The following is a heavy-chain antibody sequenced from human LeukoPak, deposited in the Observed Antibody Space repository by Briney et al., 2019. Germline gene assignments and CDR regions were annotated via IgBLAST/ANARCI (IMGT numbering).Heavy chain of an antibody. CDR1: GFTFTAYY. J-gene: IGHJ4*02. Sequence: GASVKVSCKASGFTFTAYYLYWVRQAPGQGLECVGFINLNNGATGYAQNLQGRVTMTRDTSISTAFMELSSLRSDDTAVYYCARDGDSTAPDFDFWGQGALVTVSS. D-gene: IGHD2-21*02. V-gene: IGHV1-2*02. CDR3: ARDGDSTAPDFDF. CDR2: INLNNGAT.